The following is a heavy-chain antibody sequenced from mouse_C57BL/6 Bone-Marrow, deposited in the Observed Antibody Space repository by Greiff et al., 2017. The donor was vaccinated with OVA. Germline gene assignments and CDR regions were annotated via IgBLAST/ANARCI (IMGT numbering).Heavy chain of an antibody. CDR1: GYTFTDYY. J-gene: IGHJ3*01. CDR2: IYPGSGNT. CDR3: ASSDSSVPWFAY. Sequence: QVQLQQSGAELVRPGASVKLSCKASGYTFTDYYINWVKQRPGQGLEWIARIYPGSGNTYYNEKFKGKATLTAEKSSSTAYMQLSSLTSEDSAVYFCASSDSSVPWFAYWGQGTLVTVSA. D-gene: IGHD3-2*02. V-gene: IGHV1-76*01.